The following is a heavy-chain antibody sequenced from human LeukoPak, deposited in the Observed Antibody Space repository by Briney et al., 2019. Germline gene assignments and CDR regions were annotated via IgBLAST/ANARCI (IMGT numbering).Heavy chain of an antibody. CDR3: ARTSPTSHFDF. Sequence: PGGSLRLSCVAPGFTFTTYWMHWVRQAPGKGLVWVSRINGDGSNSNYADSVKGRFTISRDNARNTLYLRMNGLRAEDTALYYCARTSPTSHFDFWGQGTLVTVSS. D-gene: IGHD3-16*01. CDR1: GFTFTTYW. V-gene: IGHV3-74*01. J-gene: IGHJ4*02. CDR2: INGDGSNS.